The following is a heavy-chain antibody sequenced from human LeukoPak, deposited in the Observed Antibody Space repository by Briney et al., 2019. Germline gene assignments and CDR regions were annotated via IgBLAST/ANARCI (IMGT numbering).Heavy chain of an antibody. Sequence: SETLSLTCTVSGDSINSYHWSWIRQPAGKRLEWIGRIHMSGSTNYNPSLRSRVAISMDNSKNQFSLKLKSVTAADTAVYFCARDDSSRDDSGGYHYWGQGTLITVSS. CDR2: IHMSGST. CDR3: ARDDSSRDDSGGYHY. CDR1: GDSINSYH. V-gene: IGHV4-4*07. J-gene: IGHJ4*02. D-gene: IGHD3-22*01.